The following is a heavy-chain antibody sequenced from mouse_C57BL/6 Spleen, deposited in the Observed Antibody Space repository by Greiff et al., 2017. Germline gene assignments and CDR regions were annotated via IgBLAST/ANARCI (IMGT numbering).Heavy chain of an antibody. V-gene: IGHV1-74*01. CDR2: IHPSDSDT. Sequence: QVHVKQSGAELVKPGASVKVSCKASGYTFTSYWMHWVKQRPGQGLEWIGRIHPSDSDTNYNQKFKGKATLTVDKSSSTAYMQLSGLTSEDSAVYYCAIERIEYYAMDYWGQGTSVTVSS. J-gene: IGHJ4*01. CDR1: GYTFTSYW. CDR3: AIERIEYYAMDY.